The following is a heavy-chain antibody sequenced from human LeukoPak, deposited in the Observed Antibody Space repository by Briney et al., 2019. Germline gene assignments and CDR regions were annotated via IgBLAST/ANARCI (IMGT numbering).Heavy chain of an antibody. D-gene: IGHD2-15*01. CDR2: IYYSGTT. J-gene: IGHJ4*02. Sequence: PSETLSLTCTVSGGSISSGDDYWSWIRQPPGKGLEWIDYIYYSGTTYYNPSLKSRASISVDTSKNQFSLKLSSVTAADTALYFCARLVGYYSRGSCYHFDYWGQGSLVTVSS. CDR3: ARLVGYYSRGSCYHFDY. CDR1: GGSISSGDDY. V-gene: IGHV4-30-4*01.